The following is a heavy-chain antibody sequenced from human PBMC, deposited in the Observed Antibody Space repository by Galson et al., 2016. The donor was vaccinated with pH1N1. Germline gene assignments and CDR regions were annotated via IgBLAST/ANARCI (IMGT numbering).Heavy chain of an antibody. J-gene: IGHJ4*02. CDR1: DLSFSLSGVG. CDR2: IYWDDGQ. D-gene: IGHD1-14*01. V-gene: IGHV2-5*02. Sequence: PALVKPTQTITLTCSLSDLSFSLSGVGVGWIRQPQGKALEWLALIYWDDGQRYHPSLGNRLTITRDTSKNQVLLTMTNMDPVDTGTYYCSYRPADTLTGRYWGPGTLVTVSS. CDR3: SYRPADTLTGRY.